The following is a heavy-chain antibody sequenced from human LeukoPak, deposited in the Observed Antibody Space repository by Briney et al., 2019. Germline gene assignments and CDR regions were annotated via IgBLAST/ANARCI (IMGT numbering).Heavy chain of an antibody. CDR1: GFSFSNYG. V-gene: IGHV3-30*03. CDR3: ARDVRYCSSTSCFNFDY. CDR2: ISYDGSNK. D-gene: IGHD2-2*01. J-gene: IGHJ4*02. Sequence: PGRSLRLSCAASGFSFSNYGIHWVRQAPGKGLEWVAVISYDGSNKYYADSVKGRFTISRDNSKNTLYLQMNSLRAEDTAVYYCARDVRYCSSTSCFNFDYWGQGTLVTVSS.